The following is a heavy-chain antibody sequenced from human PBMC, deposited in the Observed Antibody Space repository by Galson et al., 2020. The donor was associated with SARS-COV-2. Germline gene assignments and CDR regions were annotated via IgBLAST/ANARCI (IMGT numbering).Heavy chain of an antibody. D-gene: IGHD2-15*01. CDR1: GGSISSGGYY. CDR2: IYYSGST. V-gene: IGHV4-31*03. CDR3: ARGGYCSGGSCYSMYYYYYGMDG. Sequence: SETLSLTCTVSGGSISSGGYYWSWIRQHPGQGLEWIGYIYYSGSTYYNPSLKSRVTISVDTSKNQFSLKLSSVTAADTAVYYCARGGYCSGGSCYSMYYYYYGMDGWGQGTTVTVAS. J-gene: IGHJ6*02.